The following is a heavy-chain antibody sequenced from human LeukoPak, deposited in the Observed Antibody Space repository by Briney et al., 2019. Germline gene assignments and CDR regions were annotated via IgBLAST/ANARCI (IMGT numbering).Heavy chain of an antibody. CDR3: AVGRCGGDCSLYFQH. Sequence: SVKVSCKASGGTFSSYAISWVRQAPGQGLEWMGGIIPIFGAANYAQKFQGRVTITTDESTSTAYMELSSLRSEDTAVYYCAVGRCGGDCSLYFQHWGQGTLVTVSS. D-gene: IGHD2-21*02. CDR2: IIPIFGAA. V-gene: IGHV1-69*05. CDR1: GGTFSSYA. J-gene: IGHJ1*01.